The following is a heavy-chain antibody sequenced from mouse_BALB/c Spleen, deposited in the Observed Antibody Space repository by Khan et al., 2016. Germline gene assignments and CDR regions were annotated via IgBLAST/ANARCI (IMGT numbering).Heavy chain of an antibody. V-gene: IGHV3-2*02. CDR1: GYSITSDYA. D-gene: IGHD4-1*02. CDR3: ASRNWDVDY. J-gene: IGHJ2*01. Sequence: EVQLQESGPGLVKPSQSLSLTCTVTGYSITSDYAWNWIRQFPGNKLEWMGYISYSGSPSYNPSLKSRISITRDTSKNQFFLQLNSVTTEDPATYYCASRNWDVDYWGQGTTLTVSS. CDR2: ISYSGSP.